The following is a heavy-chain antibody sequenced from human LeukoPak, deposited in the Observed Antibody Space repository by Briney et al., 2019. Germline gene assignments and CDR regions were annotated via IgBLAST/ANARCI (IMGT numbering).Heavy chain of an antibody. CDR1: GYTFTTYG. CDR3: ARDRERGFDY. Sequence: GASVKVSCKASGYTFTTYGISWVRQAPGQGLEWMGWIGTENAYTIYAEKFQGRVTLTTDTSTTTVHMELRRLRSDDTGVYYCARDRERGFDYWGQGSLVTVSS. V-gene: IGHV1-18*01. CDR2: IGTENAYT. J-gene: IGHJ4*02.